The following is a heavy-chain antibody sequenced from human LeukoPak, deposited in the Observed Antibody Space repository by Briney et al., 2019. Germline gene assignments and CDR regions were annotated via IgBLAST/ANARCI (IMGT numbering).Heavy chain of an antibody. J-gene: IGHJ4*02. CDR1: GFTFTNYG. Sequence: PGGSLRLSCAASGFTFTNYGMHWLRQAPGKGLEGVAVISYDGSNKYYADSVKGRFTISRDNSKNTLSLQMNSLRPEDTAVYYCASSSSSSSYSPGDYWGQGTLVTVCS. CDR3: ASSSSSSSYSPGDY. D-gene: IGHD6-6*01. V-gene: IGHV3-30*03. CDR2: ISYDGSNK.